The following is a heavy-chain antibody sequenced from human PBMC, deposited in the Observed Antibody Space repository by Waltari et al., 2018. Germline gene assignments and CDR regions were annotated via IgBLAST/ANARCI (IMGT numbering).Heavy chain of an antibody. CDR2: ISFDASIK. Sequence: QVQLVESGGNVVQPGKSLTLSCAASGFTFRHAAMHCLRQAPGRGLEGLALISFDASIKNFAESVRGRFAISRDNSKQTMSLHLNNLTPDDTAVYYCVKESNFGTGFRHSGYFDSWGMGTLVSVSS. J-gene: IGHJ4*02. D-gene: IGHD1-1*01. V-gene: IGHV3-30-3*02. CDR3: VKESNFGTGFRHSGYFDS. CDR1: GFTFRHAA.